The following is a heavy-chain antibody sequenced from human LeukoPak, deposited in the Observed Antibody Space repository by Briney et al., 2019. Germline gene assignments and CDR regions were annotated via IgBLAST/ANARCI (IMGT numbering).Heavy chain of an antibody. J-gene: IGHJ5*02. D-gene: IGHD3-10*01. V-gene: IGHV4-59*01. CDR2: IYYSGST. CDR1: GGSISSYY. Sequence: TSETLSLTCTVSGGSISSYYWSWIRQPPGEGLEWIGYIYYSGSTNYNPSLKSRVTISVDTSKNQFSLKLSSVTAADTAVYYCARDLWFGGRGNWFDPWGQGTLVTVSS. CDR3: ARDLWFGGRGNWFDP.